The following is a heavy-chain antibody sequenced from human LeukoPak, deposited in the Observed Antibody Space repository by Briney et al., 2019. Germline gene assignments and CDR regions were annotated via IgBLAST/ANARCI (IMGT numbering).Heavy chain of an antibody. D-gene: IGHD3-22*01. Sequence: GGSLRLSCVASGFVFEDYTMHWVRQAPGKGLDWVSLINWDGDNTHYADSVKGRFTISRDNSENTLYLQMNSLRAEDTAVYYCAKRGDDSSIFFVFDYWGLGTLVTVSS. CDR2: INWDGDNT. J-gene: IGHJ4*02. CDR3: AKRGDDSSIFFVFDY. V-gene: IGHV3-43*01. CDR1: GFVFEDYT.